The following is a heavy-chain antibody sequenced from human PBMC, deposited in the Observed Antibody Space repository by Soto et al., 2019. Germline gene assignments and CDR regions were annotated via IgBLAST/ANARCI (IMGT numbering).Heavy chain of an antibody. CDR2: IKQDGGEE. J-gene: IGHJ6*02. D-gene: IGHD6-19*01. CDR1: GFTFTNYW. CDR3: TRGIRGSSGWSYYYGMDV. V-gene: IGHV3-7*03. Sequence: LRLSCGASGFTFTNYWMSWVRQAPGKGLEWVANIKQDGGEEYYVDSVKGRFTISRDNAKNSLYLQMTSLRAEDTAVYYCTRGIRGSSGWSYYYGMDVWGQGTTVTAP.